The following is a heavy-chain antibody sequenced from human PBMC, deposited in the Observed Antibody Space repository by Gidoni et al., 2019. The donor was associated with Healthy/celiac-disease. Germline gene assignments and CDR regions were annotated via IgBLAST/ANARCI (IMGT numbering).Heavy chain of an antibody. V-gene: IGHV3-48*03. D-gene: IGHD3-22*01. J-gene: IGHJ4*02. CDR3: ARDSPYYYDSSGSY. Sequence: LEWVSYISSSGSTIYYADSVKGRFTISRDNAKNSLYLQMNSLRAEDTAVYYCARDSPYYYDSSGSYWGQGTLVTVSS. CDR2: ISSSGSTI.